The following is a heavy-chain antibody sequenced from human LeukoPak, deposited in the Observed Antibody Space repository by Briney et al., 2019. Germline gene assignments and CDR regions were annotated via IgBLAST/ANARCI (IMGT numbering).Heavy chain of an antibody. D-gene: IGHD6-6*01. V-gene: IGHV4-59*01. CDR2: IYYSGSS. Sequence: SETLSLTCTVSGVSISSYYWTWIRQPPGKGLEWIGSIYYSGSSNYNPSLKSRVTISVDTSKNQFSLKLSSVTAADTAVYYCARLVSSSGWFDPWGQGTLVTVSS. CDR1: GVSISSYY. CDR3: ARLVSSSGWFDP. J-gene: IGHJ5*02.